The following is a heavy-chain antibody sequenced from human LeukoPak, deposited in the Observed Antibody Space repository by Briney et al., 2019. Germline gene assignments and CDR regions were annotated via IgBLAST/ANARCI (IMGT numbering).Heavy chain of an antibody. CDR2: ISYSGST. CDR3: ARGWNWNYVYYYNLDV. Sequence: PSETLSLTCTVSGGSISSSSYYWGWIRQPPGKGLEWIGSISYSGSTYYNPSLKSRVTISVDTSKNQFSLKLSSVTAADTAVYYCARGWNWNYVYYYNLDVWGKGTTGTASS. D-gene: IGHD1-7*01. V-gene: IGHV4-39*07. J-gene: IGHJ6*03. CDR1: GGSISSSSYY.